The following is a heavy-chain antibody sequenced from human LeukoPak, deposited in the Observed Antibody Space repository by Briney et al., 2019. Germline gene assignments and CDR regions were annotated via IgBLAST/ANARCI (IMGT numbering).Heavy chain of an antibody. D-gene: IGHD1-26*01. Sequence: GGSLRLSCVASGFTFSSYAMSWVRQAPGKGLDWVSAISGSGVTTHYAGSVKGWFSISRDNSKNTLYLQMNSLRAEDTALYYCAKKVVVGATSPYSDFQDWGQGTLVTVSS. CDR1: GFTFSSYA. CDR3: AKKVVVGATSPYSDFQD. J-gene: IGHJ1*01. V-gene: IGHV3-23*01. CDR2: ISGSGVTT.